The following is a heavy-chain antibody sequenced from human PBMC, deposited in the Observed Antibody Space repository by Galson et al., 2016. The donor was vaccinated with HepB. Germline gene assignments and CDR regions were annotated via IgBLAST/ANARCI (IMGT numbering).Heavy chain of an antibody. CDR1: GDSVSSNSAA. J-gene: IGHJ4*02. CDR3: GRGYARGVDY. CDR2: TYYRSKWYN. D-gene: IGHD5-12*01. V-gene: IGHV6-1*01. Sequence: CAISGDSVSSNSAAWNWIRQSPSRGLEWLGRTYYRSKWYNDYPVSVKSRIIINPETSKNQFSLQLKSVTPEDTAVYYCGRGYARGVDYWGQGILVTVSS.